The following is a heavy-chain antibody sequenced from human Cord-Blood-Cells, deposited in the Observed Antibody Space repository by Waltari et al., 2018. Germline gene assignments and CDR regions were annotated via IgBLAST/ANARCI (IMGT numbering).Heavy chain of an antibody. V-gene: IGHV3-74*01. CDR2: MNSDGSST. Sequence: EVQLVESGGGLVQPGGSLRLSCAASGFTFSSYWMHWVRQAPGKGLVWVSRMNSDGSSTSYADSVKGRFTISRDNAKNTLYLQMNSLRAEDTAVYYCARDGELGIRGGFDYWGQGTLVTVSS. J-gene: IGHJ4*02. CDR1: GFTFSSYW. D-gene: IGHD7-27*01. CDR3: ARDGELGIRGGFDY.